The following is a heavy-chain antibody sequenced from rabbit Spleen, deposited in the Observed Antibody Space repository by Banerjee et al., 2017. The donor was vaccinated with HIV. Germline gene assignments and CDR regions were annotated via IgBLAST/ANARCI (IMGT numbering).Heavy chain of an antibody. CDR2: IGAGSSGST. D-gene: IGHD1-1*01. J-gene: IGHJ6*01. CDR3: ARDSSSSFSSYGMDL. V-gene: IGHV1S40*01. Sequence: QSLEESGGDLVKPEGSLTLTCTASGFSFSYSDYMCWVRQPPGKGPEWIACIGAGSSGSTYYASWAKGRFTISKTSSTTVTLQMTSLTAADTATYFCARDSSSSFSSYGMDLWGQGTLVTVS. CDR1: GFSFSYSDY.